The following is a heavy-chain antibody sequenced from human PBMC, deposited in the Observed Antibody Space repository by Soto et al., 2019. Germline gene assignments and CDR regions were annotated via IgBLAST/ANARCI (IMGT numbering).Heavy chain of an antibody. CDR1: GFTFFRYA. D-gene: IGHD2-21*01. CDR3: AKDGFCGGDCYSDDH. J-gene: IGHJ4*02. CDR2: ISPSGGGT. Sequence: EVYLLESGGALVQPGGSLRLYCAASGFTFFRYAMTWVRQAPGKGLEWVSSISPSGGGTYYADSVKGRFTISRDNSRNTLSLQMNNLRVEDTAIYYCAKDGFCGGDCYSDDHSGQGTLVTVSS. V-gene: IGHV3-23*01.